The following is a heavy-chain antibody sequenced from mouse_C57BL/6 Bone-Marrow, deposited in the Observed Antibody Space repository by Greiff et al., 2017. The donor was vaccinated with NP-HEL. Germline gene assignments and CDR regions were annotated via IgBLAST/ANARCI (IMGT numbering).Heavy chain of an antibody. V-gene: IGHV1-64*01. CDR3: AGYYGDY. CDR2: IHPDSGST. J-gene: IGHJ2*01. Sequence: QVQLQQPGAELVKPGASVKLSCKASGYTFTSYWIHWVKQRPGQGLEWIGMIHPDSGSTNYNEKFKSKATLNVDKTSITAYMQLSSLTSEDSAVYYGAGYYGDYWGQGTTLTVSA. CDR1: GYTFTSYW.